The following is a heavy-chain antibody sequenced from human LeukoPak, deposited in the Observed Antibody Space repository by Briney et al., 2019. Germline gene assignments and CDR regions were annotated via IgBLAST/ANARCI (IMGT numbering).Heavy chain of an antibody. CDR3: AKRGVVIRVILVGFHKEAYYFDS. Sequence: GGSLRLSCAVSGITLSNYGMSWVRQAPGKGLEWVAGISDSAGKTNYADSVKGRFTISRDSPKNTLYLQMNSLRAEDRAVYFCAKRGVVIRVILVGFHKEAYYFDSWGQGALVTVSS. CDR2: ISDSAGKT. J-gene: IGHJ4*02. V-gene: IGHV3-23*01. CDR1: GITLSNYG. D-gene: IGHD3-22*01.